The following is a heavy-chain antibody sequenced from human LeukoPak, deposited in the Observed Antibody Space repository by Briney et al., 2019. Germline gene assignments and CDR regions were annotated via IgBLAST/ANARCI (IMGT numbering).Heavy chain of an antibody. Sequence: SVKVSCKASGYTFTSYGISWVRQAPGQGLEWMGWISTYNGNTNYAQKFQGRVTMTTDASTTTAYMELRSLRSDDTAVYYCARGDVDTGTIPIFDYWGQGTLVTVS. D-gene: IGHD5-18*01. CDR2: ISTYNGNT. J-gene: IGHJ4*02. V-gene: IGHV1-18*01. CDR1: GYTFTSYG. CDR3: ARGDVDTGTIPIFDY.